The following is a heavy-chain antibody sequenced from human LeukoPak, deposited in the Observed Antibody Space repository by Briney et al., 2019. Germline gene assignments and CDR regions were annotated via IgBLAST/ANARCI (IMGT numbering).Heavy chain of an antibody. CDR1: GFTFSSYA. Sequence: GRSPRLSCAASGFTFSSYAMHWVRQAPGKGLEWVAVISYDGSNKYYADSVKGRFTISRDNSKNTLYLQMNSLRAEDTAVYYCARDSQSGWLYYFDYWGQGTLVTVSS. D-gene: IGHD6-19*01. V-gene: IGHV3-30-3*01. J-gene: IGHJ4*02. CDR3: ARDSQSGWLYYFDY. CDR2: ISYDGSNK.